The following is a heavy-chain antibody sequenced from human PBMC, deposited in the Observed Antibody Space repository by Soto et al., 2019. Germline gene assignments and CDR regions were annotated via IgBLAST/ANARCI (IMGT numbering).Heavy chain of an antibody. CDR1: CGSISSGGYY. V-gene: IGHV4-31*03. J-gene: IGHJ4*02. CDR2: IYYSGST. CDR3: ARVWTGRIDY. D-gene: IGHD1-1*01. Sequence: PSETLSLTCTVSCGSISSGGYYWSWIRQHPGKGLEWIGYIYYSGSTYYNPSLKSRVTISVDTSKNQFSLKLSSVTAADTAVYYCARVWTGRIDYWGQGTLVTVSS.